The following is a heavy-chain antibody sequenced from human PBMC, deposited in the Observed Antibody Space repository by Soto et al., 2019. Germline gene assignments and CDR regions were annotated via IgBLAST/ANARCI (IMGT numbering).Heavy chain of an antibody. CDR2: ISWNSDSL. CDR1: GFIFDDYA. D-gene: IGHD2-21*01. Sequence: EVQLVESGGGLVKPGGSLRLSCAASGFIFDDYAMYWVRQAPGKGLEWVSSISWNSDSLVYADSVKGRFAISRDNAKTSLHLQMNGLRVDDTAVYDCAKGPWGVVRGGTAQLLQWGQGTLVTASS. V-gene: IGHV3-9*01. J-gene: IGHJ1*01. CDR3: AKGPWGVVRGGTAQLLQ.